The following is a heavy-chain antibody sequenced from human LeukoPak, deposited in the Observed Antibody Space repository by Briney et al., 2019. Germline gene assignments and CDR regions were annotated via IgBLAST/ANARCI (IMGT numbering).Heavy chain of an antibody. CDR2: INPNSGGT. CDR1: GYTFTGYY. D-gene: IGHD3-22*01. V-gene: IGHV1-2*02. J-gene: IGHJ5*02. CDR3: AREETMIVVVRVNWFDP. Sequence: ASVKVSCKASGYTFTGYYMHWVRQAPGQGLEWMGWINPNSGGTNYAQKFQGRVTMTRDTSISTAYMELSRLRSDDTAVYYCAREETMIVVVRVNWFDPWGQGTLVPVSS.